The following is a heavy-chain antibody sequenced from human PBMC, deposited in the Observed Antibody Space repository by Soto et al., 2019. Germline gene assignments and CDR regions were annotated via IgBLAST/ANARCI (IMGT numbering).Heavy chain of an antibody. CDR1: GFPFSSYA. Sequence: QVHLVESGGDVVQPGRSLRLSCAASGFPFSSYAMHWVRQAPGKGLEWVAVISSDGSNKYSAYSMKGRFTISRDNSKNMMHLQMNSLRAEDTAVYYCARSTYYYGSGSYYNNYYFDYWGQGTLVTVSS. V-gene: IGHV3-30-3*01. CDR2: ISSDGSNK. D-gene: IGHD3-10*01. CDR3: ARSTYYYGSGSYYNNYYFDY. J-gene: IGHJ4*02.